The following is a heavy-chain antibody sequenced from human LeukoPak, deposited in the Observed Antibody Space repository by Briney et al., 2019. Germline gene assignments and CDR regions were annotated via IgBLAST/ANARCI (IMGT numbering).Heavy chain of an antibody. CDR1: GYTFTSYG. D-gene: IGHD6-19*01. V-gene: IGHV1-18*01. Sequence: ASVKVSCKASGYTFTSYGISWVRQAPGQGLEWMGWISAYNGNTNYAQKLQGRVTMTRNTSISTAYMELSSLRSEDTAVYYCARFGQWLGSRDAFDIWGQGTMVTVSS. J-gene: IGHJ3*02. CDR3: ARFGQWLGSRDAFDI. CDR2: ISAYNGNT.